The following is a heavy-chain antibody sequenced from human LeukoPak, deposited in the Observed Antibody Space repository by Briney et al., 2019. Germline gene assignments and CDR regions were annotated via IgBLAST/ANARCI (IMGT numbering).Heavy chain of an antibody. CDR1: GGTFSSYA. Sequence: SVKVSCKASGGTFSSYAISWVRQAPGQGLEWMGGIIPIFGTANYAQKFQGRVTITADESTSTAYMELRSLRSEDPAVYYCAREDIVVVPAASDWYFDLWGRGTLVTVSS. J-gene: IGHJ2*01. V-gene: IGHV1-69*01. CDR3: AREDIVVVPAASDWYFDL. CDR2: IIPIFGTA. D-gene: IGHD2-2*01.